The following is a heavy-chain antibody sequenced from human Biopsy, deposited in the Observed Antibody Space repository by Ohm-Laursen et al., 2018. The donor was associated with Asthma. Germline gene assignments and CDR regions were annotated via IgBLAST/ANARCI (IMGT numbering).Heavy chain of an antibody. V-gene: IGHV4-34*01. CDR2: SDHRGNT. CDR1: GLSSSGYY. D-gene: IGHD3-3*01. J-gene: IGHJ6*02. CDR3: ARGPEWSGLDI. Sequence: SDTLSLTCSMYGLSSSGYYWTWIRQPPGKGLVWIGESDHRGNTNINPTLKRRVTISKDKSANEFSLKMRSVTAADTAIYYCARGPEWSGLDIWGQGTTVTVSS.